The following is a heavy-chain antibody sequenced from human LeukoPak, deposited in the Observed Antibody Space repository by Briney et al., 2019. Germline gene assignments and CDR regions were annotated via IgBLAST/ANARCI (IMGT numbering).Heavy chain of an antibody. V-gene: IGHV3-66*01. CDR2: IYSGGNT. CDR3: ARGSSGAFDI. CDR1: GFTVSNNY. J-gene: IGHJ3*02. D-gene: IGHD6-6*01. Sequence: GGSLRLSCAASGFTVSNNYMSWVRQAPGKGLEWVSVIYSGGNTYCADSVKGRFTISRDNSKNTLYLQINSLRTEDTAVYYCARGSSGAFDIWGQGTMVTVSS.